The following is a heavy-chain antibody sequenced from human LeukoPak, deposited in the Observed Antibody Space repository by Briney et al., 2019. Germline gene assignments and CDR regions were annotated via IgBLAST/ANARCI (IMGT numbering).Heavy chain of an antibody. CDR1: GGFISSSSYY. Sequence: SETLSLTCTVSGGFISSSSYYWGWIRQPPGKGLEWIGSIYYSGSTYYNPSLKSRVTISVDTSKNQFALKLSSVTAADTAVYYCARDRSSYFDYWGQGTLVTVSS. CDR2: IYYSGST. CDR3: ARDRSSYFDY. V-gene: IGHV4-39*01. D-gene: IGHD1-14*01. J-gene: IGHJ4*02.